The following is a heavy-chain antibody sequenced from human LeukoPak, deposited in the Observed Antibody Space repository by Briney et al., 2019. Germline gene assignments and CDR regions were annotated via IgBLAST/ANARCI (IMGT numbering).Heavy chain of an antibody. CDR2: IIPIFGTA. D-gene: IGHD3-16*01. J-gene: IGHJ4*02. CDR1: VGTFSIYA. CDR3: ASYDYVWGSF. V-gene: IGHV1-69*13. Sequence: ASVNVSFKASVGTFSIYAISWVRQAPGQGLEWMGGIIPIFGTANYAQKFQGRVTITADESTSTAYMELSSLRSEDTAVYYCASYDYVWGSFWGQGTLVTVSS.